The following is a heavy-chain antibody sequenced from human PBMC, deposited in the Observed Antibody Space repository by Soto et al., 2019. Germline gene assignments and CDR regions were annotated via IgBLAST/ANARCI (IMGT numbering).Heavy chain of an antibody. CDR2: IYYSGST. J-gene: IGHJ3*02. Sequence: SETLSLTCTVSGGSISSGDYYWSWIRQPPGKGLEWIGYIYYSGSTYYNPSLKSRVAISVDTSKNQFSLKLSSVTAADTAVYYCARVTQGDAFDIWGQGTMVTVSS. CDR3: ARVTQGDAFDI. CDR1: GGSISSGDYY. V-gene: IGHV4-30-4*01.